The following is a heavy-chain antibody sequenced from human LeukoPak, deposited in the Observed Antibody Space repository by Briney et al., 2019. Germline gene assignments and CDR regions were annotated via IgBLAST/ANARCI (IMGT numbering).Heavy chain of an antibody. D-gene: IGHD6-19*01. J-gene: IGHJ4*02. CDR1: GGTFSSYA. Sequence: SVKVSCKASGGTFSSYAISWVRQAPGQGLEWMGRIIPILGIANYAQKFQGRVTITADKSTSTAYMELSSLRSEDTAVYYCARDPVYSSGWTGDFDYWGQGTLVTVSS. V-gene: IGHV1-69*04. CDR2: IIPILGIA. CDR3: ARDPVYSSGWTGDFDY.